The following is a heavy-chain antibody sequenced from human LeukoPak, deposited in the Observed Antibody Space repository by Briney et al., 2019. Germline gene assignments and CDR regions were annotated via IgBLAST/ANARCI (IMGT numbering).Heavy chain of an antibody. Sequence: GESLKISCKGSGYSFTSYWIGWVRQMPGKGPEWMGIIYPGDSDIRYSSSFQGQVTISADKSISTAYLQWSSLKASDTAMYYCARRSTPYSSGWYWFDPWGQGTLVTVSS. CDR1: GYSFTSYW. J-gene: IGHJ5*02. D-gene: IGHD6-19*01. V-gene: IGHV5-51*01. CDR2: IYPGDSDI. CDR3: ARRSTPYSSGWYWFDP.